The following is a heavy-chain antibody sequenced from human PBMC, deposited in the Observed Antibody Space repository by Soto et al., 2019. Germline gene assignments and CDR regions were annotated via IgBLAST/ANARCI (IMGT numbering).Heavy chain of an antibody. J-gene: IGHJ4*02. CDR3: TRRGSSGTPVDY. Sequence: SETLSLTCGVSDYSISNGYYCGCISQPPGKGLEWIGNIYHSGSTHYNPALKSRVTISVDTSKNQFSLKLKSVTAADTAVYYCTRRGSSGTPVDYWGQGTLVTVSS. CDR2: IYHSGST. D-gene: IGHD1-26*01. CDR1: DYSISNGYY. V-gene: IGHV4-38-2*01.